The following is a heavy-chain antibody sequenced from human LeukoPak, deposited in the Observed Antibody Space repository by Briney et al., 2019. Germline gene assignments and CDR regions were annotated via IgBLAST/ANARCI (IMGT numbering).Heavy chain of an antibody. CDR2: IIPIFGTA. J-gene: IGHJ4*02. CDR1: GGTFSSYA. Sequence: SVKVSCKASGGTFSSYAISWVRQAPGQGLEWMGGIIPIFGTANYAQKFQGRVTITADKSTSTAYMELSSLRSEDTAVYYCTRHNYYEDGFDYWGQGTLVTVSS. D-gene: IGHD3-22*01. V-gene: IGHV1-69*06. CDR3: TRHNYYEDGFDY.